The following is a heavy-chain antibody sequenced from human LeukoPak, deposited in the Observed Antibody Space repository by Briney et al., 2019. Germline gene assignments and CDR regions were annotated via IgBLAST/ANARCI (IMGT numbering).Heavy chain of an antibody. CDR3: ARIGYCSNSNCYNWFDP. J-gene: IGHJ5*02. CDR1: GYTFTSYY. V-gene: IGHV1-2*02. CDR2: INPNSGGT. Sequence: ASVKVSCKASGYTFTSYYMHWVRQAPGQGLEWMGWINPNSGGTDYAQNFQGRVTMTRDTSISTAYMELSRLRSDDTAVYYCARIGYCSNSNCYNWFDPWGQGTLVTVSS. D-gene: IGHD2-2*03.